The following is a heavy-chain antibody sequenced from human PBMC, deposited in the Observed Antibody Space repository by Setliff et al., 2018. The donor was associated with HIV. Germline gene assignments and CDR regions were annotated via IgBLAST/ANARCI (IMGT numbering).Heavy chain of an antibody. CDR1: GGSISSGSYY. CDR2: IYTSGST. V-gene: IGHV4-61*02. J-gene: IGHJ4*02. D-gene: IGHD4-17*01. CDR3: AKGAGFYGDYTFDH. Sequence: PSETLSLTCTVSGGSISSGSYYWSWIRQPAGKGLEWIGRIYTSGSTTYNPSLKSRVTISVHTSKNQFSLKLNSVTAADTAVYYCAKGAGFYGDYTFDHWGQGRQVTVSS.